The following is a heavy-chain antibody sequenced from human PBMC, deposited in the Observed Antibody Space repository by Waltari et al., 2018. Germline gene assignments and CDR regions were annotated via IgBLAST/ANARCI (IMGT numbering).Heavy chain of an antibody. V-gene: IGHV4-34*02. J-gene: IGHJ6*02. CDR1: NGAFSDYY. CDR2: MDRYGRI. D-gene: IGHD2-21*01. Sequence: QVRLRQWGAGLLKSSETLSLTCAVYNGAFSDYYVSWLRHSPGKGLEWIGEMDRYGRINYKPALESRVTISSDMSKNQFFLNLRSVTAADTALYFCAAVASKVIHYEMDVWGRGTTVTVSS. CDR3: AAVASKVIHYEMDV.